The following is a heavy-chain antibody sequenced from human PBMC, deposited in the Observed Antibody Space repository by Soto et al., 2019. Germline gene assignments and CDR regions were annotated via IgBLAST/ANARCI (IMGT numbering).Heavy chain of an antibody. CDR1: GFTFDDYA. CDR2: ISWNSGSI. CDR3: AKDDWNDVFSPRSAFDI. Sequence: EVQLVESGGGLVQPGRSLRVSCAASGFTFDDYAMHWVRQAPEKGLEWVSGISWNSGSIAYADSVKGRFTISRDNAKNSLYLRMNSLRPEDTALYYCAKDDWNDVFSPRSAFDIWGQGTMVTVSS. D-gene: IGHD1-1*01. V-gene: IGHV3-9*01. J-gene: IGHJ3*02.